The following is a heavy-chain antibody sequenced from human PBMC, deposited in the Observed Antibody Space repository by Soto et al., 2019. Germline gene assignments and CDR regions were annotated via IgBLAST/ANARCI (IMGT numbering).Heavy chain of an antibody. CDR1: GGTFSSYA. J-gene: IGHJ4*02. CDR3: ARDLFGKSGYSGYDPTYFDY. Sequence: GASVKVSCKASGGTFSSYAISWVRQAPGQGLEWMGGIIPIFGTANYAQKFQGRVTITADESTSTAYMELSSLRSEDTAVYYCARDLFGKSGYSGYDPTYFDYWGQGTLVTVSS. V-gene: IGHV1-69*13. CDR2: IIPIFGTA. D-gene: IGHD5-12*01.